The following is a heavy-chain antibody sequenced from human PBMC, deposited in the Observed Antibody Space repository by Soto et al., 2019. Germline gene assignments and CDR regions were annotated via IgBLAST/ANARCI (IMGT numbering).Heavy chain of an antibody. V-gene: IGHV3-23*01. CDR3: AKDPHRFFHNYYYYGMDV. D-gene: IGHD3-3*01. CDR2: VGGSGDNI. Sequence: GGSLRLSCAASGFTFRTYALSWVRQAPGKGLEFVSAVGGSGDNIKYADSVKGRFTISRDNSKNTLYLQMNSLRAEDTAVYYCAKDPHRFFHNYYYYGMDVWGQGTTVTVSS. J-gene: IGHJ6*02. CDR1: GFTFRTYA.